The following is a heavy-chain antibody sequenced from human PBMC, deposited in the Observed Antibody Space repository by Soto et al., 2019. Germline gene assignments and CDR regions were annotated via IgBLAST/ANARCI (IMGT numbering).Heavy chain of an antibody. Sequence: EAQLVESGGGLVQPGRSLRLSCVASGFTFDDYAIHWVRQAPGKGLEWVSGISWNGDATCYADSVKGRFTISRDNAKNSLYLQMSSLRTEDTAIYYCANLPLYGSGFDCWGQGTLVTVSS. D-gene: IGHD3-10*01. CDR3: ANLPLYGSGFDC. CDR2: ISWNGDAT. J-gene: IGHJ4*02. V-gene: IGHV3-9*01. CDR1: GFTFDDYA.